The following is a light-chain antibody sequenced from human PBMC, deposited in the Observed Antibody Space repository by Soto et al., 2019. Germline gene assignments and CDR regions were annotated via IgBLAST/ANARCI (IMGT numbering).Light chain of an antibody. J-gene: IGLJ3*02. CDR1: SSNIGAGYD. CDR2: GNS. V-gene: IGLV1-40*01. CDR3: QSYERRLGGWV. Sequence: QSVLTQPPSVSGAPGQRVTISCTGSSSNIGAGYDVHWYQQLPGTAPKLLIYGNSNRPSGVPDRFSGSKSGTSASLAITGLQAGGGGDYFRQSYERRLGGWVFGGRTQLTVL.